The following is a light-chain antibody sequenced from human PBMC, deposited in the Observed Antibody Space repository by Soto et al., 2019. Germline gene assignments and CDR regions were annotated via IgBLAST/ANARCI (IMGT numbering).Light chain of an antibody. CDR3: QQYGISPLT. J-gene: IGKJ4*01. V-gene: IGKV3-20*01. CDR2: AAS. Sequence: EIVLTQSPGTLSLSRGERATLSCRASQSISSDYLAWYQQKPGQAPRLLIYAASIRAAGIPDTFGGSGSGTDFTLTINRLEPEHFAVYYCQQYGISPLTFGGGTKVEIK. CDR1: QSISSDY.